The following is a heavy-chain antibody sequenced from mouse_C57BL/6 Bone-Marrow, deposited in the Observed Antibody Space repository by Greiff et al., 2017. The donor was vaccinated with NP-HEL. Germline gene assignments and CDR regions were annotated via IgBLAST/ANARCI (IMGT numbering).Heavy chain of an antibody. D-gene: IGHD1-2*01. CDR2: ILPGSGST. J-gene: IGHJ2*02. Sequence: QVQLQQSGAELMKPGASVKLSCKATGYTFTGYWIEWVKQRPGHGLEWIGGILPGSGSTNYNEKFKGKATLTADTSSSTAYMQLSSLTSEDSAVYFCARHADTDGEGVDYWGQGTSLTVSS. V-gene: IGHV1-9*01. CDR3: ARHADTDGEGVDY. CDR1: GYTFTGYW.